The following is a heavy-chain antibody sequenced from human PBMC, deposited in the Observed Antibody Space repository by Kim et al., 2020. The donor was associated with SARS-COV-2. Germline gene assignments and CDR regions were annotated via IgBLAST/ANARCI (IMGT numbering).Heavy chain of an antibody. CDR3: ARARGDAFDI. V-gene: IGHV3-21*01. Sequence: YIYYADSVKGRFTISRDNAKNSLYLQMNSLRAEDTAVYYCARARGDAFDIWGQGTMVTVSS. J-gene: IGHJ3*02. CDR2: YI.